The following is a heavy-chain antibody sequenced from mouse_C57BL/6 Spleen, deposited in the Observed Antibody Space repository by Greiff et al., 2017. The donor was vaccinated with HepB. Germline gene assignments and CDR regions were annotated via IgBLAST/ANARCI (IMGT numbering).Heavy chain of an antibody. J-gene: IGHJ3*01. CDR3: ARDFDPY. V-gene: IGHV1-26*01. CDR1: GYTFTDYY. CDR2: INPNNGGT. Sequence: VQLQQSGPELVKPGASVKISCKASGYTFTDYYMNWVKQSHGKSLEWIGDINPNNGGTSYNQKFKGKATLTVDKSSSTAYMELRSLTSEDSAVYYCARDFDPYWGQGTLVTVSA.